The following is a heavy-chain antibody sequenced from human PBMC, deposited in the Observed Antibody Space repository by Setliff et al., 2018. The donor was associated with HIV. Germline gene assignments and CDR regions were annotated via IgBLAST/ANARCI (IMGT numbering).Heavy chain of an antibody. CDR2: IYYTGIT. CDR3: ARELYGGNSRPFDY. V-gene: IGHV4-59*02. J-gene: IGHJ4*02. D-gene: IGHD2-21*02. Sequence: PSETLSLTCSISGGSVTSYLRHWFRQPPGKGLEWIGYIYYTGITDNNPSLEGRVTISVDTSKNQVSLRLKSVTTADTAVYYCARELYGGNSRPFDYWGQGALVTVSS. CDR1: GGSVTSYL.